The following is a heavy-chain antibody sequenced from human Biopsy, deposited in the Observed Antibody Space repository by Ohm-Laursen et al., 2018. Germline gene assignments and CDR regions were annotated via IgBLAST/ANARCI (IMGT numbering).Heavy chain of an antibody. CDR2: MNPDSGNT. J-gene: IGHJ4*02. V-gene: IGHV1-8*01. D-gene: IGHD2-8*01. Sequence: VASVKVSCKTSGYPFTFYEINWVRQATGQGLEWLGWMNPDSGNTGSAQKFHDRVTMTMNTSINTAYLELSSLRSEDTAVYYCARFDNGFDKWGQGTLATVSS. CDR3: ARFDNGFDK. CDR1: GYPFTFYE.